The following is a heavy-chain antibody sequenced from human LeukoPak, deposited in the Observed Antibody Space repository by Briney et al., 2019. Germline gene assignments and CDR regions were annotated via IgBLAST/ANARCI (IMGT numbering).Heavy chain of an antibody. CDR2: INHSGST. D-gene: IGHD4-23*01. Sequence: SETLSLTCAVYGGSFSGYYWSWIRQPPGKGLEWIGEINHSGSTNYNPSLKSRVTISVDTSKNQFSLKLSSVTAADTAVYCCARATYLRWHRLYFDYWGQGTLVTVSS. CDR1: GGSFSGYY. CDR3: ARATYLRWHRLYFDY. V-gene: IGHV4-34*01. J-gene: IGHJ4*02.